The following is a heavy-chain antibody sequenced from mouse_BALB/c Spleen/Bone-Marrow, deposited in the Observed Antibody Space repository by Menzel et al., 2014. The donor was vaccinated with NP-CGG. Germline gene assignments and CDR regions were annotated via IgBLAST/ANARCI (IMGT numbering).Heavy chain of an antibody. CDR3: ARDRYDEYFDV. D-gene: IGHD2-14*01. CDR2: ISSGSSTI. CDR1: GFTFSSFG. V-gene: IGHV5-17*02. J-gene: IGHJ1*01. Sequence: EVMLVESGGGLVQPGGSLKLSCAASGFTFSSFGMHWVRQAPEKGLEWVAYISSGSSTIYYADTVKGRFTISRDNPKNTLFLQMTSLRSEDTAMYYCARDRYDEYFDVWGAGTTVTVSS.